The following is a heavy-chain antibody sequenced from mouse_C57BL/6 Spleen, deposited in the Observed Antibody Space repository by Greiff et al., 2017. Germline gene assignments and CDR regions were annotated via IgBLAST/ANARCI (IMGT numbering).Heavy chain of an antibody. CDR1: GYTFTSYW. CDR2: IDPSDSYT. J-gene: IGHJ3*01. CDR3: ATGYDSFAY. V-gene: IGHV1-50*01. Sequence: QVHVKQPGAELVKPGASVKLSCKASGYTFTSYWMQWVKQRPGQGLEWIGEIDPSDSYTNYNQKFKGKATLTVDTSSSTAYMQLSSLTSEDSAVYYCATGYDSFAYWGQGTLVTVSA. D-gene: IGHD2-4*01.